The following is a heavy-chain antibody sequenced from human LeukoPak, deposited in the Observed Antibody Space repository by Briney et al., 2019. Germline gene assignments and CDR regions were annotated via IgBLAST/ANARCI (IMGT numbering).Heavy chain of an antibody. J-gene: IGHJ4*02. CDR3: ARSRVANDNSGYYFKLDY. CDR1: GFTFSSYP. V-gene: IGHV3-30*04. Sequence: GRSLRLSCAASGFTFSSYPMHWVRQAPGKGLEWVAVISYDGSNKYYADSVKGRFTISRDNSNYTLFLHMSSPRAEDTAVYYCARSRVANDNSGYYFKLDYWGQGTLVTVSS. CDR2: ISYDGSNK. D-gene: IGHD3-22*01.